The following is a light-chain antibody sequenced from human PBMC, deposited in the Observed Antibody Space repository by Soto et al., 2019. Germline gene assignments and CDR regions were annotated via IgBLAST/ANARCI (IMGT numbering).Light chain of an antibody. CDR1: QDISHY. V-gene: IGKV1-33*01. CDR2: DAS. CDR3: QQYDIRPPT. Sequence: DLQMTQSPSSLSASVGDRVTITCQASQDISHYLNWYQQKPGKAPKLLIYDASNLKTGVPSRFSGSGSGTDFTFTISSLQPEDIATYYCQQYDIRPPTFGGGTKVEIK. J-gene: IGKJ4*01.